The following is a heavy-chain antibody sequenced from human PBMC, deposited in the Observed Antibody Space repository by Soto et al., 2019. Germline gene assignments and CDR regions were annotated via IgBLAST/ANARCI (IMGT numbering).Heavy chain of an antibody. V-gene: IGHV2-26*01. CDR1: GLSITDSEMG. Sequence: QVTLKESGPVLVKPTETLTLRCTVSGLSITDSEMGVSWIRQPPGQPLGWLAHIDSSGEKPSRTFLKSRLAISKDTSKSQIVLTMTNMDPADTATYYCARRHLAVAVSPWFDPWGQGIPVTVSS. CDR3: ARRHLAVAVSPWFDP. D-gene: IGHD6-19*01. CDR2: IDSSGEK. J-gene: IGHJ5*02.